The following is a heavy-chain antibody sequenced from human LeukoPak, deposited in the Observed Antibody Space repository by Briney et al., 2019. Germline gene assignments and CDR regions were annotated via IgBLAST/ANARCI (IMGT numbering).Heavy chain of an antibody. D-gene: IGHD2-2*01. J-gene: IGHJ4*02. CDR1: GYSFTSYW. Sequence: RGESLKISCKGSGYSFTSYWIGWVRQMPGKGLEWMGIIHPGDSDTRYSPSFQGQVTISVDKSISTAYLQWSSLKASDTAMYYCARLICSTTTCYAGFDYWGQGTLVTVSS. CDR2: IHPGDSDT. CDR3: ARLICSTTTCYAGFDY. V-gene: IGHV5-51*01.